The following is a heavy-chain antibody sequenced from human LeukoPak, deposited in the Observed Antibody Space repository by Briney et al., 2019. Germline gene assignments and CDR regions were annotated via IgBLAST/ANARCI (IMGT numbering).Heavy chain of an antibody. J-gene: IGHJ6*02. CDR2: IIPTLGIA. D-gene: IGHD3-16*01. Sequence: ASVKVSCKASGGTFSSYAISWVRQAPGQGLEWMGRIIPTLGIANYAQKFQGRVTITADKSTSTAYMELSSLRSEDTAVYYCARSNTFPYGMDVWGQGTTVTVSS. CDR1: GGTFSSYA. V-gene: IGHV1-69*04. CDR3: ARSNTFPYGMDV.